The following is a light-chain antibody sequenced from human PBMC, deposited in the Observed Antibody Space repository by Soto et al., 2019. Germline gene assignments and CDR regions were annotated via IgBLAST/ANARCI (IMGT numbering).Light chain of an antibody. J-gene: IGKJ3*01. Sequence: DIVMTQSPLSLPVTPGEPASISCRSSQSLLHSNGYNYLDWYLQKPGQSPQLLIYLGSNRASGVPDRFSGSGSGTDFTLKISRVEAEDVGVYYCMQALQTPCTFGPGIKVDIK. CDR1: QSLLHSNGYNY. V-gene: IGKV2-28*01. CDR3: MQALQTPCT. CDR2: LGS.